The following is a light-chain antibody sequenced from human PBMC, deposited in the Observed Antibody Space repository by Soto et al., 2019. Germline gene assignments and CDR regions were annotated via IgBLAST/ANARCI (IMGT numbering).Light chain of an antibody. J-gene: IGKJ1*01. CDR1: QSISSW. Sequence: DIQMTQSPSTLSASVGDRVTITGRASQSISSWLAWYPQKPGKAHKLLIYKASSLESGVPSRFIGSGSGTEFTLTISTRQTDDFATYYCQQYNSSPSTFGQGTKAEIK. CDR2: KAS. V-gene: IGKV1-5*03. CDR3: QQYNSSPST.